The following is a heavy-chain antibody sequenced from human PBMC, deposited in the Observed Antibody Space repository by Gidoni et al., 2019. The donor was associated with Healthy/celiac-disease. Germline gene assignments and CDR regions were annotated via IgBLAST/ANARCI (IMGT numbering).Heavy chain of an antibody. D-gene: IGHD6-19*01. CDR1: GFTFSSYD. CDR2: IGTAGDT. Sequence: EVQLVESGGGLVQPGGSLRLSCAASGFTFSSYDMHWVRQATGKGLEWVSAIGTAGDTYYPGSVKGRFTISRENAKNSLYLQMNSLRAGDTAVYYCARGHGFRGYSSGPYGMDVWGQGTTVTVSS. V-gene: IGHV3-13*01. CDR3: ARGHGFRGYSSGPYGMDV. J-gene: IGHJ6*02.